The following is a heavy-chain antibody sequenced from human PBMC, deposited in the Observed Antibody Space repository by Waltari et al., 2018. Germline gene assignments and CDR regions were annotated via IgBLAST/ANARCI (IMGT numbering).Heavy chain of an antibody. CDR1: GFTFSSYA. J-gene: IGHJ4*02. V-gene: IGHV3-30*04. Sequence: QVQLVESGGGVVQPGRSLRLSCAASGFTFSSYAMHWVRQAPGNGLEWVAVISYDGRNKYYADAVKGRFTISRDNSKNTLYLQMNSLRAEDTAVYYCARYGQQLVLGFDYWGQGTLVTVSS. CDR3: ARYGQQLVLGFDY. D-gene: IGHD6-13*01. CDR2: ISYDGRNK.